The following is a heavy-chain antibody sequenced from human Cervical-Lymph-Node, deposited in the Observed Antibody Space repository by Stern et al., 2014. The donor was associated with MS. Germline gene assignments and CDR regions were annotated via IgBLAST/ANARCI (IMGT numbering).Heavy chain of an antibody. V-gene: IGHV4-59*01. CDR3: ARDGSITMVRGVISGYYYYGMDV. J-gene: IGHJ6*02. CDR1: GGSISSYY. D-gene: IGHD3-10*01. CDR2: IYYSGST. Sequence: QLQLQESGPGLVKPSETLSLTCTVSGGSISSYYWSWIRQPPGKGLEWIGYIYYSGSTNYNPSLKSRVTISVDTSKNQFSLKLSSVTAADTAVYYCARDGSITMVRGVISGYYYYGMDVWGQGTTVTVSS.